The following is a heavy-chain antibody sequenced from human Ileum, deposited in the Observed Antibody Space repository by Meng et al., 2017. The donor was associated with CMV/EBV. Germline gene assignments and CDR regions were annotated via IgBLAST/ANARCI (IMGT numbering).Heavy chain of an antibody. J-gene: IGHJ4*02. CDR3: TTGSAYSPPGQFHQ. CDR1: ECSISRATW. D-gene: IGHD3-22*01. V-gene: IGHV4-4*02. Sequence: SECSISRATWWTWVRQTPGKGLEWIGEVYRGGHAMYNPSLQSRLTISVDDSTNQVSLRLRSVTAADTAMYYCTTGSAYSPPGQFHQWGQGTLVTVSS. CDR2: VYRGGHA.